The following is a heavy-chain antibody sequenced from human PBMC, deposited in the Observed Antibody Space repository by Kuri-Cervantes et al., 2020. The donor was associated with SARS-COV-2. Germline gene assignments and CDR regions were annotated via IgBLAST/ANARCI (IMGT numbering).Heavy chain of an antibody. CDR2: VRGKANNNAT. CDR3: TTFIDY. V-gene: IGHV3-73*01. Sequence: GGSMRLSCEVSRFLFSAFAIHWVRQASGTGLEWVGRVRGKANNNATAYAGSVKGRSTISRDDSNNMVYLQMNSLTSEDTAVYYCTTFIDYWGQGALVTVSS. J-gene: IGHJ4*02. CDR1: RFLFSAFA.